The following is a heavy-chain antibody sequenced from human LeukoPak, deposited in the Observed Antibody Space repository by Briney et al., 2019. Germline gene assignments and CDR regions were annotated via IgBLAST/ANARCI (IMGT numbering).Heavy chain of an antibody. Sequence: ASETLSLTCTVSGGSISSYYWSWIRQPPGKGLEWIGYISYSGNTNYNPSLKSRVTISVDTSKNQFSLKLSSVTAADTAVYYCANDMPGRWAFHIWGQGTMVTVSS. J-gene: IGHJ3*02. CDR2: ISYSGNT. D-gene: IGHD3-9*01. CDR3: ANDMPGRWAFHI. CDR1: GGSISSYY. V-gene: IGHV4-59*01.